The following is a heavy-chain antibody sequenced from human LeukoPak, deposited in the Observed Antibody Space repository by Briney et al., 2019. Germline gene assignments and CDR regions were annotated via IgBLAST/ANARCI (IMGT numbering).Heavy chain of an antibody. CDR2: IIPIFGTA. CDR3: AVGPHYYDSSGYPDAFDI. Sequence: SVKVSCKASGGTFSSYAISWVRQAPGQGLEWMGGIIPIFGTANYAQKFQGRVTITSDESTSTAYMELISLRSEDTAVYYCAVGPHYYDSSGYPDAFDIWGQGTMVTVSS. V-gene: IGHV1-69*01. CDR1: GGTFSSYA. D-gene: IGHD3-22*01. J-gene: IGHJ3*02.